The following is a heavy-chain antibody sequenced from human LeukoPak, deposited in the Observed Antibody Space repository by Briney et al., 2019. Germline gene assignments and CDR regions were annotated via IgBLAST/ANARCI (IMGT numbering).Heavy chain of an antibody. J-gene: IGHJ3*02. CDR1: GFTFSTDW. Sequence: GGSLRLSCAASGFTFSTDWMSWVRQAPGAGLEWVANMKYDGSDRYYVDSVKGRFTISRDNTKNSLYLQMNSLRVEDTAVYYCARERPASASAFDIWGQGTVVTVSS. CDR3: ARERPASASAFDI. CDR2: MKYDGSDR. D-gene: IGHD3-10*01. V-gene: IGHV3-7*01.